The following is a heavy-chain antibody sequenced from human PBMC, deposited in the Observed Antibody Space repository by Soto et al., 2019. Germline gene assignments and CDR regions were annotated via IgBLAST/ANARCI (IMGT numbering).Heavy chain of an antibody. CDR1: GYTFTSYG. V-gene: IGHV1-18*01. Sequence: ASVKVSCKASGYTFTSYGISWVRQAPAQGLEWMGWISAYNGNTNYAQKLQGRVTMTTDTSTSTAYMELRSLRSDDTAVYYCARLTPEYYYGSCFLHVRYYYGMYVWGQGTTVPVS. CDR2: ISAYNGNT. J-gene: IGHJ6*02. D-gene: IGHD3-10*01. CDR3: ARLTPEYYYGSCFLHVRYYYGMYV.